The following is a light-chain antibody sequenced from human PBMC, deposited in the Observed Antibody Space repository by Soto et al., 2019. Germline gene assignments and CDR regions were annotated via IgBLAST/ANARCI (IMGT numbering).Light chain of an antibody. Sequence: LVMTHSRASLSVCPGERATLSCRASQSVSSNLAWYQQKPGQAPRLLIYGASTRATGIPARFSGSGSGTEFTLTISRLQSEDFAVYYCQQYNNWHTFGQGTRLEIK. CDR3: QQYNNWHT. J-gene: IGKJ5*01. CDR1: QSVSSN. V-gene: IGKV3-15*01. CDR2: GAS.